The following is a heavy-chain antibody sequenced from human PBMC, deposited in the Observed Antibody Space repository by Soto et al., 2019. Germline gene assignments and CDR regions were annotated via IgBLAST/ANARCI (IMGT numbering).Heavy chain of an antibody. CDR1: GGSISSGAYY. CDR3: ARDNYGDTYYFDY. V-gene: IGHV4-30-4*01. Sequence: QVQLQESGPGLVKPSQTLSLTCTVSGGSISSGAYYWSWVRQPPGKGLEWIGYIYYSGSTYYNPSPKSRVTVSVDTSKNQFSLKLSSVPATDTAVYYCARDNYGDTYYFDYWGQGTLVTVSS. J-gene: IGHJ4*02. D-gene: IGHD4-17*01. CDR2: IYYSGST.